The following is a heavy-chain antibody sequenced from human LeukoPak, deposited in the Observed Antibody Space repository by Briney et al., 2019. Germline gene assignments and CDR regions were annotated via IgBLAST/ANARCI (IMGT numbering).Heavy chain of an antibody. Sequence: GASVKVSCKASGYTFTIYDINWVRQATGQGLEWMGWMNPNSGNTGYAQKFQGRVTITRNTSISTAYMELSSLRSEDTAVYYCARRYSSSWYNNWFDPWGQGTLVTVSS. CDR1: GYTFTIYD. V-gene: IGHV1-8*03. CDR3: ARRYSSSWYNNWFDP. CDR2: MNPNSGNT. J-gene: IGHJ5*02. D-gene: IGHD6-13*01.